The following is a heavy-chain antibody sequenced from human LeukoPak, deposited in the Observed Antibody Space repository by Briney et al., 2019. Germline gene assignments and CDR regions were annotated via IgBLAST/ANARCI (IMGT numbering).Heavy chain of an antibody. CDR3: ARGTAAGTTGIDY. J-gene: IGHJ4*02. D-gene: IGHD6-13*01. CDR1: GGPISSYY. Sequence: PSETLSLTCTVSGGPISSYYWSWIRQPPGKGLERIGYIYYSGSTNYNPSLKSRVTISVDPSKNQFSLKLSSVTAADTAVYYCARGTAAGTTGIDYWGQGTLVTVSS. V-gene: IGHV4-59*01. CDR2: IYYSGST.